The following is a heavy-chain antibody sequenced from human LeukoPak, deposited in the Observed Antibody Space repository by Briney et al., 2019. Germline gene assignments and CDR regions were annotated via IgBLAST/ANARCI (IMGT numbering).Heavy chain of an antibody. J-gene: IGHJ4*02. D-gene: IGHD3-22*01. V-gene: IGHV3-23*01. CDR3: AKRGVVIRVILVGFHKEAYYFDS. Sequence: PGGSLRLSCAVSGITLRNYGMSGVRQAPGKGLEWVAGISDSGGRTEYADSVKGRFTISRDNPKNTLILQMNSLRPEDTAVYFCAKRGVVIRVILVGFHKEAYYFDSWGQGALVTVSS. CDR1: GITLRNYG. CDR2: ISDSGGRT.